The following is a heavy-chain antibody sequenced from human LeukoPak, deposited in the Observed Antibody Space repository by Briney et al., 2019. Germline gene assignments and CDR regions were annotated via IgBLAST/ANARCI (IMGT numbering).Heavy chain of an antibody. CDR2: MNPNSGNT. CDR3: ARGPPPQYCSGGSCYAAY. Sequence: GASVKVSCKASGYTFTSYDINWVRQATGQGLEWMGWMNPNSGNTGYAQKFQGRVTMTRNTSLSTAYMELSSLRSEDTAVYYCARGPPPQYCSGGSCYAAYWGQGTLVTVSS. J-gene: IGHJ4*02. CDR1: GYTFTSYD. D-gene: IGHD2-15*01. V-gene: IGHV1-8*01.